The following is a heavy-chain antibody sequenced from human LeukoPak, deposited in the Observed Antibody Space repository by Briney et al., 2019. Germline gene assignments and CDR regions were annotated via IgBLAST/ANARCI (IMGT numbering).Heavy chain of an antibody. CDR2: INHSGST. V-gene: IGHV4-34*01. Sequence: PSETLSLTCAVYGGSFSGYYWSWIRQPPGKGLEWIGEINHSGSTNYNPSLKSRVTISVDTSKNQFSLKLSSVTAADTAVYYCARARYYYDSSGYENWFDPWGQGTLVTVSS. J-gene: IGHJ5*02. CDR1: GGSFSGYY. D-gene: IGHD3-22*01. CDR3: ARARYYYDSSGYENWFDP.